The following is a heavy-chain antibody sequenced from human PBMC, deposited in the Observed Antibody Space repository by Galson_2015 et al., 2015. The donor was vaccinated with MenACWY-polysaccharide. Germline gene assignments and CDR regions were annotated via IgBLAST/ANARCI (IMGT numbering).Heavy chain of an antibody. Sequence: SLRLSCAASGFTVSSYPMNWVRQAPGMGLEWVSSIRSSSSYIYYADSVRGRFTISRDNAKNSLYLQMNSVRAEDTAVYYCARDGMAMATIPFDYWGQGTLVTVSS. D-gene: IGHD5-24*01. V-gene: IGHV3-21*01. CDR3: ARDGMAMATIPFDY. J-gene: IGHJ4*02. CDR2: IRSSSSYI. CDR1: GFTVSSYP.